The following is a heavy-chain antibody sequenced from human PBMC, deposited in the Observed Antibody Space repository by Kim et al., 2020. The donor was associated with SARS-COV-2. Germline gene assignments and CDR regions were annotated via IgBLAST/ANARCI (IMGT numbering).Heavy chain of an antibody. J-gene: IGHJ4*02. Sequence: TIYYADSGKGRFTISRDNAKNSLYLRMNSLRDEDTAVYYCTRFSFMPDDYWGQGTLVTVSS. CDR3: TRFSFMPDDY. CDR2: TI. V-gene: IGHV3-48*02. D-gene: IGHD2-2*01.